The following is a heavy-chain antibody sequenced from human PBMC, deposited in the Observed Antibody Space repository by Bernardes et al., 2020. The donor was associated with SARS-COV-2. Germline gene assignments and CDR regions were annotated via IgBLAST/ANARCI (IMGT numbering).Heavy chain of an antibody. CDR2: IYYSGST. D-gene: IGHD4-17*01. CDR1: GGSISSSSYY. J-gene: IGHJ5*02. CDR3: ARRDGWFDP. V-gene: IGHV4-39*01. Sequence: SEPLSLTCTVSGGSISSSSYYWGWLRQPPGKGLEWIGSIYYSGSTYYNPSLKSRVTISVDTSKNQFSLKLSSVTAADTAVYYCARRDGWFDPWGQGTLVTVSS.